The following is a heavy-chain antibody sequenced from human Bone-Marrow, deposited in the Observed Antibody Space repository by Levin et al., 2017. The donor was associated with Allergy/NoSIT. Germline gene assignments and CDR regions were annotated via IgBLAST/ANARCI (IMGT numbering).Heavy chain of an antibody. V-gene: IGHV1-69*13. J-gene: IGHJ4*02. CDR3: ARRDGYSGNYSPFDH. CDR2: IIPIFDRT. CDR1: GGTFSTDA. D-gene: IGHD1-26*01. Sequence: GASVKVSCKASGGTFSTDAISWVRQAPGQGLEWIGGIIPIFDRTNFAQRFQGRVSITADESTGTAYMELTSLRSDDTAVYYCARRDGYSGNYSPFDHWGQGSLVTVSS.